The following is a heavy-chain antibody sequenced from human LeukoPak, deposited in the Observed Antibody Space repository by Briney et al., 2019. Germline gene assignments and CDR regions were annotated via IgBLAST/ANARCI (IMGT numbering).Heavy chain of an antibody. CDR2: ISGSGGST. D-gene: IGHD2-15*01. Sequence: GGSLRLSCAASGFTFSSYAMSWVRQAPGKGLEWVSAISGSGGSTYYADSVKGRFTISKDNAKNSLYLQMNSLRAEDTAVYYCARGRLHFDYWGQGTLVTVSS. V-gene: IGHV3-23*01. CDR1: GFTFSSYA. J-gene: IGHJ4*02. CDR3: ARGRLHFDY.